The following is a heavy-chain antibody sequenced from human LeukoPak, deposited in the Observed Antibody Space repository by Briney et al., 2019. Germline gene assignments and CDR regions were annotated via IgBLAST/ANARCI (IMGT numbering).Heavy chain of an antibody. D-gene: IGHD2-2*01. CDR1: GGSFSGYY. V-gene: IGHV4-34*01. J-gene: IGHJ4*02. CDR2: INHSGST. Sequence: SETLSLTCAVYGGSFSGYYWSWIRQPPGKGLEWIGEINHSGSTNYNPSLKSRVTISVDTSKNQFSLKLSSVTAADTAVYYCAREGSPKGLVPAAIDFRLDYWGQGTLVTVSS. CDR3: AREGSPKGLVPAAIDFRLDY.